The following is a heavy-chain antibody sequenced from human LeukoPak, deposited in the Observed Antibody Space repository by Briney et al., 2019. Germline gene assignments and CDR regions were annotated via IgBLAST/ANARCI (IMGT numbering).Heavy chain of an antibody. D-gene: IGHD3-10*01. Sequence: GRSLRLSCAASGFTFSSCAMHWVRQAPGKGLGWVAVILYDGSNKYYADSVKGRLTISRDNSKNTLYLQMNSLRAEDTAVYYCARDDTMVRGVINNYFDYWGQGTLVTVSS. CDR2: ILYDGSNK. J-gene: IGHJ4*02. V-gene: IGHV3-30*04. CDR1: GFTFSSCA. CDR3: ARDDTMVRGVINNYFDY.